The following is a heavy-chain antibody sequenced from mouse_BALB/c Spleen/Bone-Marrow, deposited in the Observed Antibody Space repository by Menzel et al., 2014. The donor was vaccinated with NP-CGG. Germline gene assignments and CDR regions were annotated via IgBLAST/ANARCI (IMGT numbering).Heavy chain of an antibody. CDR2: IDPYDSAT. Sequence: SGAELVRPGASVKLSCKASGYTFTSYWMNWVKQRPEQGLEWIGRIDPYDSATHYNQKFKDKAILTVDKSSSTAYMQLSSLTSEDSAVYYCARGLQGAMDYWGQGTSVTVSS. D-gene: IGHD3-2*02. J-gene: IGHJ4*01. CDR1: GYTFTSYW. V-gene: IGHV1-52*01. CDR3: ARGLQGAMDY.